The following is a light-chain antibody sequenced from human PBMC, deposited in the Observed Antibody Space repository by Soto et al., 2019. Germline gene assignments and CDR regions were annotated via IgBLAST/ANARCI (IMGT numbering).Light chain of an antibody. J-gene: IGKJ1*01. CDR3: QQYSIWRT. V-gene: IGKV3-11*01. CDR1: QSVSSY. CDR2: DAS. Sequence: IVLTQAPATLSLSPGEIATLSFRASQSVSSYLAWYQQKPGQAPRILIYDASNRATGIPARFSGSGSGTDFTLTISSLEPEDFAVYYCQQYSIWRTFGQGTKVDIK.